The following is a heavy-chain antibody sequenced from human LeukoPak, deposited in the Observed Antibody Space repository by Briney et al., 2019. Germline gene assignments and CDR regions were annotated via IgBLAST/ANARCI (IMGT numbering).Heavy chain of an antibody. J-gene: IGHJ6*03. CDR2: IYYSGST. CDR1: GGSISSSSYY. V-gene: IGHV4-39*01. CDR3: ARLPAAKKNRYYYYYMDV. D-gene: IGHD2-2*01. Sequence: PSETLSLTCTVSGGSISSSSYYWGWIRQPPGKGLEWIGSIYYSGSTYYNPSLKSRVTISVDTSKNQFSLKLSSVTAADTAVYYCARLPAAKKNRYYYYYMDVWGKGTTVTVSS.